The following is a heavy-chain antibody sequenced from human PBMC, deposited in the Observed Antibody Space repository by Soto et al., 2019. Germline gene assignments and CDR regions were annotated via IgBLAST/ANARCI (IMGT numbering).Heavy chain of an antibody. CDR3: TTRLIVVVTADDAFDI. Sequence: LRLSCAASGFTFSNAWMSWVRQAPGKGLEWVGRIKSKTDGGTTDYAAPVKGRFTISRDDSKNTLYLQMNSLKTEDTAVYYCTTRLIVVVTADDAFDIWGQGTMVTVSS. CDR2: IKSKTDGGTT. D-gene: IGHD2-21*02. J-gene: IGHJ3*02. CDR1: GFTFSNAW. V-gene: IGHV3-15*01.